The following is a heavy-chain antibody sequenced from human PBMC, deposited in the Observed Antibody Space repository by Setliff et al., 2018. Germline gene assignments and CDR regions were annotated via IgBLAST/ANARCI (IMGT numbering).Heavy chain of an antibody. V-gene: IGHV4-31*03. CDR2: IFYNGNT. Sequence: SETLSLTCNVSGDFISSGGYTWNWIRQHPEMGLEWIGYIFYNGNTFYNPSLQSRVTIXXXTSXXXXXXXXXXXXXXDSAVYYCARASHSYGSPNWFDPWGPGTLVTVSS. CDR3: CARASHSYGSPNWFDP. J-gene: IGHJ5*02. D-gene: IGHD3-22*01. CDR1: GDFISSGGYT.